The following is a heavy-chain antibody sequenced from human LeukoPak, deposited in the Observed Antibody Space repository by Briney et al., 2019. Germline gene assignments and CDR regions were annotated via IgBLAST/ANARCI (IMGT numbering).Heavy chain of an antibody. J-gene: IGHJ4*02. Sequence: GGSLRLSCAASGFTFSSYTMSWVRQAPGKGLEWVSTITTSDGNTYYADSVKGRFTVSRDNSKNTLFLQMNSLRAEDAAVYYCAKRPRGFGVVIPYYFDYWGQGTLVTVSS. CDR1: GFTFSSYT. CDR2: ITTSDGNT. V-gene: IGHV3-23*01. D-gene: IGHD3-3*01. CDR3: AKRPRGFGVVIPYYFDY.